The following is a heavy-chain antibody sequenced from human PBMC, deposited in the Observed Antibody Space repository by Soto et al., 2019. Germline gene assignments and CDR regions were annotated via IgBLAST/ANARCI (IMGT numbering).Heavy chain of an antibody. Sequence: QVQLQESGPGLVKPSETLSLTCTVSGGSIRSYYWSWIRQRPGKGLEWIGYIYYSGSTNYNPSLKSRATISADTSKNQFSLKLSSVTAADTAVYYCARVYAYYFDFWGQGTLVTVSS. J-gene: IGHJ4*02. D-gene: IGHD2-8*01. CDR1: GGSIRSYY. V-gene: IGHV4-59*01. CDR3: ARVYAYYFDF. CDR2: IYYSGST.